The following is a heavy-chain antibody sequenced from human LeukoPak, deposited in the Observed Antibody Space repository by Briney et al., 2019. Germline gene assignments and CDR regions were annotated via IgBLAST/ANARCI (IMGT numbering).Heavy chain of an antibody. V-gene: IGHV3-7*01. D-gene: IGHD2-2*01. CDR2: IEQDGSEK. CDR3: AREPVVPAPDRDLDY. J-gene: IGHJ4*02. CDR1: GFTFRNYG. Sequence: GGSLRLSCAASGFTFRNYGMNWVRQAPGKGLEWVASIEQDGSEKCYVDSVKGRFTISRDNAQNSLYLQMNSLRAEDTAVYYCAREPVVPAPDRDLDYWGQGTLVTVSS.